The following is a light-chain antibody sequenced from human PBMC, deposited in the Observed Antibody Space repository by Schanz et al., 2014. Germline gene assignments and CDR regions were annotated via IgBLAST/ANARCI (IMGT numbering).Light chain of an antibody. CDR3: QHYNSYPWT. V-gene: IGKV1-5*01. CDR2: DAS. CDR1: EIISRF. Sequence: DIQMTQSPSSLSASVGDRVTITCRASEIISRFLNWYQQKPGKAPKLLIYDASSLESGVPSRFSGSGSGTEFTLTISSLQPDDFASYYCQHYNSYPWTFGQGTKVEIK. J-gene: IGKJ1*01.